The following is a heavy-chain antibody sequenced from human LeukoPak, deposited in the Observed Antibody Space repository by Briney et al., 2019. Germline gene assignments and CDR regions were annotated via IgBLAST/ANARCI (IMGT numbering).Heavy chain of an antibody. D-gene: IGHD2-15*01. Sequence: SETLSLTCTVSGGSISSYYWSWIRQPPGKGLEWIGYIYYSGSTNYNPSLKSRVTISVDTSKNQFPLKLTSVTAADTAVYYCARYCSGGSCGFDPWGQGTLVTVSS. J-gene: IGHJ5*02. V-gene: IGHV4-59*01. CDR2: IYYSGST. CDR3: ARYCSGGSCGFDP. CDR1: GGSISSYY.